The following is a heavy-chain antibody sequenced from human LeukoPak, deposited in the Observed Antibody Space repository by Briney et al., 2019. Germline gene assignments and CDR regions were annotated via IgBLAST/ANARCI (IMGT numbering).Heavy chain of an antibody. CDR1: GFTFSSYE. V-gene: IGHV3-48*03. CDR2: IDSSGSTI. CDR3: ARDGILEWLLG. J-gene: IGHJ4*02. D-gene: IGHD3-3*01. Sequence: PGGSLRLSCAASGFTFSSYEVNWVRQAPGKGLEWVSFIDSSGSTIYYADSVKGRFTISRDNAKKSLYLQMNSLRVEDTAVYYCARDGILEWLLGWGQGTLVTGSS.